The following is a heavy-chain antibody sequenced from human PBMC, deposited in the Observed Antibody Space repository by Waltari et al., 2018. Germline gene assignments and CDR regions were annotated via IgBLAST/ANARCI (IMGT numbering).Heavy chain of an antibody. J-gene: IGHJ3*02. CDR3: ATSDFEYSSSPDAFDI. CDR2: IYPGDSDT. V-gene: IGHV5-51*01. D-gene: IGHD6-6*01. CDR1: GYSFTSYW. Sequence: EVQLVQSGAEVKKPGESLKISCKGSGYSFTSYWIGWVRQMPGKGLEWMGIIYPGDSDTRYSPSFQGQVTISADKSISTAYLQWSSLKASDTAMYYCATSDFEYSSSPDAFDIWGQGTMVTVSS.